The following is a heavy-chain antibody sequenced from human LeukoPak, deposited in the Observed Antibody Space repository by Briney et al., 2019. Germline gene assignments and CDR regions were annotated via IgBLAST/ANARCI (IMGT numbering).Heavy chain of an antibody. CDR2: INHSGST. CDR3: ARGLGGVVPAASRRFDP. V-gene: IGHV4-34*01. J-gene: IGHJ5*02. Sequence: SETLSLTCAVYGGSFSGYYWSWIRQPPGKGLEWIGEINHSGSTNYNPSLKSRVTISVGTSKNQFSLKLSSVTAADTAVYYCARGLGGVVPAASRRFDPWGQGTLVTVSS. CDR1: GGSFSGYY. D-gene: IGHD2-2*01.